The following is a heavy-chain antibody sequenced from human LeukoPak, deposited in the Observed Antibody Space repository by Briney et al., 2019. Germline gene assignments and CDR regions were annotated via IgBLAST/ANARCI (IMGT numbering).Heavy chain of an antibody. CDR3: AKDTGYYYDSSNYWV. CDR1: GFKFDDYG. CDR2: ISWNSGSI. V-gene: IGHV3-9*01. Sequence: GGSLRLSCTASGFKFDDYGMTWVRQAPGKGLEWVSGISWNSGSIGYADSVKGRFTISRDDAKNSLYLQMISLRAEDTALYYCAKDTGYYYDSSNYWVWGQGTLVTVSS. D-gene: IGHD3-22*01. J-gene: IGHJ4*02.